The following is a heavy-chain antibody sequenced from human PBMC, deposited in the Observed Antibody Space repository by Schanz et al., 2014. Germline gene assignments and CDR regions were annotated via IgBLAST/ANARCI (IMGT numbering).Heavy chain of an antibody. Sequence: QVQLEESGPGMVKPSETLSLNCTVSGVSFISYYWSWVRQAPGKGLEWIGYVNYIGSTKYNPSLESRVTISADTSKKQFSLKMTSVTTADTAVYYCARGPLGTSPWGQGTLVTVSS. CDR2: VNYIGST. J-gene: IGHJ5*02. V-gene: IGHV4-59*01. D-gene: IGHD5-12*01. CDR1: GVSFISYY. CDR3: ARGPLGTSP.